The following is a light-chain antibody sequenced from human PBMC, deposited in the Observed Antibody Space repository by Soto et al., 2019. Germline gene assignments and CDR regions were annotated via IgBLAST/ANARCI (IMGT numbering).Light chain of an antibody. J-gene: IGKJ5*01. V-gene: IGKV1-33*01. CDR3: QQYDNLSIT. Sequence: IQMTQSPSSLSASVGDRVTITCQASQDIINYLNWYQQKPGKAPKLLIYDASNLETGVPSRFSGSGSGTDFTFTISSLQPEDIATYYCQQYDNLSITFGQGTRLEIK. CDR1: QDIINY. CDR2: DAS.